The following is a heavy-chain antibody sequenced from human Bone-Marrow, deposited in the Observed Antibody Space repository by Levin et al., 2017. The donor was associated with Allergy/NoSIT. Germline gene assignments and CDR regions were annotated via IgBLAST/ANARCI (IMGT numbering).Heavy chain of an antibody. CDR3: ARVRDGYNFGDYYFDS. CDR2: TYYNGST. Sequence: SETLSLTCTVSGGSISSDNYYWTWIRQPPGKGLECIRYTYYNGSTYYNPSLKSRVTISVDTSKNQFSLKLDSVTAADTAVYYCARVRDGYNFGDYYFDSWGQGTLVIVSS. CDR1: GGSISSDNYY. V-gene: IGHV4-30-4*01. D-gene: IGHD5-24*01. J-gene: IGHJ4*02.